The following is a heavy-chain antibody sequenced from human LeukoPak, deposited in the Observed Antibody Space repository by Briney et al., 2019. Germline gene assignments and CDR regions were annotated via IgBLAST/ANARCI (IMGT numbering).Heavy chain of an antibody. CDR1: GGSISSSSYY. D-gene: IGHD4-17*01. V-gene: IGHV4-61*02. CDR2: IYTSGST. J-gene: IGHJ1*01. Sequence: PSETLSLTCTVSGGSISSSSYYWSWIRQPAGKGLEWIGRIYTSGSTNYNPSLKSRVTMSVDTSKNQFSLKLSSVTAADTAVYYCARANDYGDYGYFQHWGQGTLVTVSS. CDR3: ARANDYGDYGYFQH.